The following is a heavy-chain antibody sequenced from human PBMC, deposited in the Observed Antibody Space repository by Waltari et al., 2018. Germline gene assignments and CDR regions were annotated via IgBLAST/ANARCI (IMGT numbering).Heavy chain of an antibody. CDR3: ANPGAGGNWFDP. J-gene: IGHJ5*02. D-gene: IGHD6-19*01. CDR1: GFTFSSYS. Sequence: EVQLVESGGGLVKPGGSLRLSCAASGFTFSSYSMNWVRQAPGKGLEWVSSISSSSSYIYYADSVKGRFTISRDNAKNSLYLQMNSLRAEDTAVYYCANPGAGGNWFDPWGQGTLVTVSS. CDR2: ISSSSSYI. V-gene: IGHV3-21*01.